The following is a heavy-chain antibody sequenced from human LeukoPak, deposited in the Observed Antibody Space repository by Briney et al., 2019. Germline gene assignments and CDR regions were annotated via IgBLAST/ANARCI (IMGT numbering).Heavy chain of an antibody. V-gene: IGHV4-34*01. CDR1: GGSFSGYY. Sequence: SETLSLTCAVYGGSFSGYYWSWIRQPPGKGLEWIGEINHSGSTNYNPSLKSRVTISVDTSKNQFSLKLSSVTAADTAVYYCARGITMIASNWGQGTLVTVSP. CDR3: ARGITMIASN. J-gene: IGHJ4*02. CDR2: INHSGST. D-gene: IGHD3-22*01.